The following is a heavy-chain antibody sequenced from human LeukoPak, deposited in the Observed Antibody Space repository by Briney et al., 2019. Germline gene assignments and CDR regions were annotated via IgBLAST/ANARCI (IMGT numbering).Heavy chain of an antibody. J-gene: IGHJ4*02. V-gene: IGHV3-74*01. CDR1: GLTFSSYW. Sequence: GSLRLSSAASGLTFSSYWMHWVRQAPGKGLVWVSRINSDGSSTSYADSVKGGLTISRDNAKNTLYLQMNSLRAEDTAVYYCARQIAYCGGDCCSDYWGQGTLVTVSS. CDR2: INSDGSST. D-gene: IGHD2-21*02. CDR3: ARQIAYCGGDCCSDY.